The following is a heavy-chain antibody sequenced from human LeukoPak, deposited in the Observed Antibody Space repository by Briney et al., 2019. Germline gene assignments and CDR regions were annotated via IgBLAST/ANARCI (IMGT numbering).Heavy chain of an antibody. J-gene: IGHJ3*01. CDR3: ARLLDNDISGDPDTFDV. Sequence: LETLSLTCTVSGGSISGHYWSWIRQPPGKRLEWIGYVSYTGRTKYNPSLQSRVTISIDTSKSQFPLKLTSVTSADTAVYSCARLLDNDISGDPDTFDVWGQGTTVIVSS. CDR2: VSYTGRT. V-gene: IGHV4-59*11. CDR1: GGSISGHY. D-gene: IGHD3-22*01.